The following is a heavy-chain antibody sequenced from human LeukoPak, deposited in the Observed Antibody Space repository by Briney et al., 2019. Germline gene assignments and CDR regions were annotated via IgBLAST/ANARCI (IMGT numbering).Heavy chain of an antibody. CDR2: IYTSGGT. Sequence: SETLSLTCTVSGGPINNYYWSWIRLPPGKGLEWIGYIYTSGGTHYNPSLLNRVFMSVDTSKNQFSLKLTSVTAADTAVYYCARRMVAGARNSHWFDPWGQGTLVTVSS. D-gene: IGHD1/OR15-1a*01. J-gene: IGHJ5*02. V-gene: IGHV4-4*09. CDR3: ARRMVAGARNSHWFDP. CDR1: GGPINNYY.